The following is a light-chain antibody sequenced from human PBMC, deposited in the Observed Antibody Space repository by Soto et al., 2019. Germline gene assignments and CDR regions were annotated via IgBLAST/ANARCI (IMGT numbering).Light chain of an antibody. Sequence: DIQMTQSLSSLSTSVGDRVTITCRASQGISNYLAWYQQKPGKVPKLLIYAASTLQSGVPSRFSGSGSGTDFTLTISSLQPEDVPTYYCQKYNTPITFGGGTKV. J-gene: IGKJ4*01. CDR2: AAS. CDR3: QKYNTPIT. V-gene: IGKV1-27*01. CDR1: QGISNY.